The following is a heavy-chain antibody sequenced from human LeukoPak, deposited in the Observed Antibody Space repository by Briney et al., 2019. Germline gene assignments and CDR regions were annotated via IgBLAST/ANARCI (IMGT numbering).Heavy chain of an antibody. J-gene: IGHJ4*02. CDR3: ARGSGYDFDY. V-gene: IGHV4-59*01. D-gene: IGHD5-12*01. Sequence: KSSETLSLTCTVSGGSISSYYWSWIRQPPGKGLEWIGYIYYSGSTNYNPYLKSRVTISVDTSKNQFSLKLSSVTAADTAAYYCARGSGYDFDYWGQGTLVTVSS. CDR2: IYYSGST. CDR1: GGSISSYY.